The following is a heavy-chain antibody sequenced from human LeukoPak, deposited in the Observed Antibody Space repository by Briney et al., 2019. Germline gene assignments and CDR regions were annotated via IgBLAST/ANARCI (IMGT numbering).Heavy chain of an antibody. V-gene: IGHV4-4*07. CDR2: IYTIVVA. Sequence: PSETLSLTCTVSVDSISIYYWSCSRHPAREGLGWIGHIYTIVVANYNPSLKSRVTMSVDTSKNQLSMKLSSVSAADTAVYYCARGSMVRGVIPRAYYYGMDVWGQGTTVTVSS. J-gene: IGHJ6*02. CDR1: VDSISIYY. D-gene: IGHD3-10*01. CDR3: ARGSMVRGVIPRAYYYGMDV.